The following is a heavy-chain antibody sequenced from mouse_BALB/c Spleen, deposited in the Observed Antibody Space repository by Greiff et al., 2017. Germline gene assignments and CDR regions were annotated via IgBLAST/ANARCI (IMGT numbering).Heavy chain of an antibody. Sequence: EVQLQQSGAELVRSGASVKLSCTASGFNIKDYYMHWVKQRPEQGLEWIGWIDPENGDTEYAPKFQGKATMTADTSSNTAYLQLSSLTSEDTAVYYCSPTMIATGYYFDYWGQGTTLTVSS. D-gene: IGHD2-4*01. CDR2: IDPENGDT. J-gene: IGHJ2*01. CDR3: SPTMIATGYYFDY. CDR1: GFNIKDYY. V-gene: IGHV14-4*02.